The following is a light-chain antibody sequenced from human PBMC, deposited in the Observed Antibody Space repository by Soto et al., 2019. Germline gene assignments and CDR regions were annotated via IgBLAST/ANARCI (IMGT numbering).Light chain of an antibody. J-gene: IGKJ5*01. Sequence: EIMMTQSPATLSVSPGERATLSCRASQSVSSNLAWYQQKPDQAPRLLIYGASTRSTGIPTRFSGSESGTEFTLTISGLQAEDVAVYYCQQYNDWPPITFGQGTRLENK. CDR2: GAS. V-gene: IGKV3-15*01. CDR3: QQYNDWPPIT. CDR1: QSVSSN.